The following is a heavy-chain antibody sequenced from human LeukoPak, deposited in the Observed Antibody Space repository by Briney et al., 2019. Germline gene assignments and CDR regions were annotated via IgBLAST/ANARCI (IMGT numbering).Heavy chain of an antibody. V-gene: IGHV4-4*07. Sequence: PSETLSLTCTVSGGSITDYHWLWIRQPAGKGLEWIGRLYTSGSTNYNPSLKSRVSMSVDTSKKQFSLRLSSVTAADTAIYYCASDYFDRTGYYGFIYWGQGSLVTISS. CDR3: ASDYFDRTGYYGFIY. CDR1: GGSITDYH. J-gene: IGHJ4*02. CDR2: LYTSGST. D-gene: IGHD3-22*01.